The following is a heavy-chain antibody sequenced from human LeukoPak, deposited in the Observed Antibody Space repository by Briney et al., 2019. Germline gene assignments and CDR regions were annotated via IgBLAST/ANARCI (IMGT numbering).Heavy chain of an antibody. D-gene: IGHD4-17*01. J-gene: IGHJ4*02. CDR2: IRQDGSDK. V-gene: IGHV3-7*04. CDR3: ARGYGDSTHFDY. Sequence: GGSLRLSCAASGFTFSSSWMNWVRQAPGKGLECVANIRQDGSDKYYVDSVKGRFTISRDNAKNSLYLQMNSLRAEDAAVYYCARGYGDSTHFDYWGQGTLVTVSS. CDR1: GFTFSSSW.